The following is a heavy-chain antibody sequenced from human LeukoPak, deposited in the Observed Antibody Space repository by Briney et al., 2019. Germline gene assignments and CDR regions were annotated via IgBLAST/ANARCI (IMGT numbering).Heavy chain of an antibody. CDR2: ISGSGGST. J-gene: IGHJ3*02. CDR3: AKEESYVWGSYVGLYAFDI. CDR1: GFTFSSYA. D-gene: IGHD3-16*01. V-gene: IGHV3-23*01. Sequence: QSGGSLRLSCAASGFTFSSYAMSWVRQAPGKGLEWVSAISGSGGSTYYADSVKGRFTISRDNSKNTLYLQMNSLRAEDTAVYYCAKEESYVWGSYVGLYAFDIWGQGTMVTVSS.